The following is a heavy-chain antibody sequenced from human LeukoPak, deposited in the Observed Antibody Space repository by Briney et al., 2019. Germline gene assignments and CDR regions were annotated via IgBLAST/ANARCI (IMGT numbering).Heavy chain of an antibody. D-gene: IGHD3-10*01. CDR3: ASDREYYYGSGSFDY. CDR1: GFTFSSYW. CDR2: IKQDGSEK. V-gene: IGHV3-7*04. Sequence: PGGSLRLSCAASGFTFSSYWMSWVRQAPGKGLEWVANIKQDGSEKDYVDSVKGRFTISRDNAKNSLYLKMNSLRAEDTAVYYCASDREYYYGSGSFDYWGQGALVTVSS. J-gene: IGHJ4*02.